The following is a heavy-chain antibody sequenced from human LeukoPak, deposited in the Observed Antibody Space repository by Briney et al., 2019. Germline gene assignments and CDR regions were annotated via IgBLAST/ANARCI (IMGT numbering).Heavy chain of an antibody. CDR1: GGSISSSSYY. D-gene: IGHD6-13*01. CDR2: ISSSASTI. CDR3: AKVPRAAGTDY. J-gene: IGHJ4*02. V-gene: IGHV3-11*01. Sequence: PSETLSLTCTVSGGSISSSSYYWGWIRQPPGKGLEWVSYISSSASTIYYADSVKGRFTISRDNAKNSLYLQMNSLRAEDTAVYYCAKVPRAAGTDYWGQGTLVTVSS.